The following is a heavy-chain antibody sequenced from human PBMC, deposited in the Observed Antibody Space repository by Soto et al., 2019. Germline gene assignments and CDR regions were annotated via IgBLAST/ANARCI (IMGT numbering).Heavy chain of an antibody. Sequence: PGGSLRLSCAASGFTFSSYSMNWVRQAPGKGLEWVSSISSSSSYIYYADSVKGRFTISRGNAKNSLYLQMNSLRAEDTAVYYCARDGAARYYYYGMDVWGQGTTVTVSS. D-gene: IGHD6-6*01. J-gene: IGHJ6*02. CDR1: GFTFSSYS. CDR3: ARDGAARYYYYGMDV. V-gene: IGHV3-21*01. CDR2: ISSSSSYI.